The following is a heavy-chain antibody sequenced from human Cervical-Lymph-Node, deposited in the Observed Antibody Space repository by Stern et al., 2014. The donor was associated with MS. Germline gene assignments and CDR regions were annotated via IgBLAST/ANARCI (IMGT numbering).Heavy chain of an antibody. J-gene: IGHJ4*02. CDR3: ARDHGYDDRPGELYY. CDR1: SGSINNYY. CDR2: TYYTGTT. V-gene: IGHV4-59*01. D-gene: IGHD5-12*01. Sequence: QVQLQESGPGLVKPSETLSLTCSVSSGSINNYYWSWIRQPPGKGLEWIGYTYYTGTTYYNPSLKSRVTISVDTSKNQFSLKLSSVTAADTAVYYCARDHGYDDRPGELYYWGQGTLVTVSS.